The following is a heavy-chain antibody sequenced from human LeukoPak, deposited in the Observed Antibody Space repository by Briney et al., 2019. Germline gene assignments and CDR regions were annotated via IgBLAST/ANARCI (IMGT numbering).Heavy chain of an antibody. J-gene: IGHJ6*02. V-gene: IGHV1-2*02. CDR3: ARDVQQLANYYYYGLDV. Sequence: ASVKVSCKASGYTFTGYYMHWVRQAPGQGLEWMGWINPNSGGTNYAQKFQGRVTMTRDTSISTAYMELNRLRSDDTAVYYCARDVQQLANYYYYGLDVWGQGTAVTVSS. D-gene: IGHD6-13*01. CDR2: INPNSGGT. CDR1: GYTFTGYY.